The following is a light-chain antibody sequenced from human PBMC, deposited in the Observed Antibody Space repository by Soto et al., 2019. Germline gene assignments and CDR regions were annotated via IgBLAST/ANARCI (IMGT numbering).Light chain of an antibody. J-gene: IGKJ1*01. V-gene: IGKV3-20*01. CDR2: GAS. Sequence: EIVLTQSPGTLSLSPGERATLSCRASQSVSSSYLAWYQQKPGQAPRLLIYGASSRATGIPDRFSGSGSGTDFTLTISRVEPEDFGVYYCQQYGSSPPTWTFGKGTKVDIK. CDR1: QSVSSSY. CDR3: QQYGSSPPTWT.